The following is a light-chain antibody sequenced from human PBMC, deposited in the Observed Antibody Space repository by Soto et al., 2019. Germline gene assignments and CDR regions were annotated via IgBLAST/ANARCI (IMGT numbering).Light chain of an antibody. CDR1: SSNIGASCE. CDR2: GNN. J-gene: IGLJ1*01. Sequence: QSALTQPPSVSGAPGQRVTISCTGSSSNIGASCEVHWYQQLPGRAPKLLIYGNNNRPSGVPDRFSGSKSGTSGSLAITGLQAEDEADYYCQSYDSSLSGYVFGTGTKLTVL. CDR3: QSYDSSLSGYV. V-gene: IGLV1-40*01.